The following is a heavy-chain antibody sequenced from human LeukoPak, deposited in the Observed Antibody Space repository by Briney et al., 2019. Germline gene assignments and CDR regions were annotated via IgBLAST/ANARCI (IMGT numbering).Heavy chain of an antibody. CDR3: ASLHYYGSGSPVDY. V-gene: IGHV1-69*13. J-gene: IGHJ4*02. CDR1: GGTFSSYA. Sequence: GASVKVSCKASGGTFSSYAISWVRQAPGQGLEWMGGIIPIFGTANYAQKFQGRVTITADESTSTAYMELSSLRSEDTAVYYCASLHYYGSGSPVDYWGQGTLVTVSS. CDR2: IIPIFGTA. D-gene: IGHD3-10*01.